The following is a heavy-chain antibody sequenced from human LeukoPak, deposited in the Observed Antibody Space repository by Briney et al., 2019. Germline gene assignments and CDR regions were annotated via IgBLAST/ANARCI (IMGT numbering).Heavy chain of an antibody. CDR3: ARNVAVYYFDY. Sequence: PGGSLRLSCAASGFTFSSYWMSWVRQAPGKGLEWVANIKQDGSEEYYVDSVKGRFTISRDNAKNSLYLQMNSLRAEDTAVYYCARNVAVYYFDYWGQGTLVTVSS. CDR1: GFTFSSYW. CDR2: IKQDGSEE. J-gene: IGHJ4*02. D-gene: IGHD6-19*01. V-gene: IGHV3-7*01.